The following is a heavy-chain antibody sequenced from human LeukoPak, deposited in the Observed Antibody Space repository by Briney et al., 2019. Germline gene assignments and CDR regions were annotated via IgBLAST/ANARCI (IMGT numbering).Heavy chain of an antibody. V-gene: IGHV1-69*13. J-gene: IGHJ1*01. CDR1: GGTFSSYA. CDR2: IIPIFGTA. CDR3: AKKVVVGATSPYSDFQD. Sequence: SVKVSCKASGGTFSSYAISWVRQAPGQGLEWMGGIIPIFGTANYAQKFQGRVTITADESTSTAYMELSSLRAEDTALYYCAKKVVVGATSPYSDFQDWGQGTLVTVSS. D-gene: IGHD1-26*01.